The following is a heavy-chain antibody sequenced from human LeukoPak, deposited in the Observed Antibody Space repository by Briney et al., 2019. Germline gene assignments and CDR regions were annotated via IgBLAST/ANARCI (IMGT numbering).Heavy chain of an antibody. CDR2: ISGGGENT. CDR3: AKPRAMTTGVGRYFDL. D-gene: IGHD1-1*01. CDR1: GFTFTSYA. Sequence: GGSLRLSCGASGFTFTSYAMSWIRQAPGKGLEWVSAISGGGENTYYGDSVKGRFTISRDNSKNTLCLQMNNLRAEDTATYYCAKPRAMTTGVGRYFDLWGRGTLVTVSS. J-gene: IGHJ2*01. V-gene: IGHV3-23*01.